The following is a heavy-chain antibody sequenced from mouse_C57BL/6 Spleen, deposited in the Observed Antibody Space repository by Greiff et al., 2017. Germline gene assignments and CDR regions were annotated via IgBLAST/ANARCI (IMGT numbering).Heavy chain of an antibody. J-gene: IGHJ1*03. Sequence: QVQLQQPGAELVKPGASVKLSCKASGYTFTSYWMQWVKQRPGQGLEWIGEIDPPDSNTNYNQKFKGKATLTVDTSSSTAYMQLSSLTSEDSAVYSCASLGGTGYFGVRGTRATVTVSS. CDR2: IDPPDSNT. D-gene: IGHD4-1*01. CDR1: GYTFTSYW. CDR3: ASLGGTGYFGV. V-gene: IGHV1-50*01.